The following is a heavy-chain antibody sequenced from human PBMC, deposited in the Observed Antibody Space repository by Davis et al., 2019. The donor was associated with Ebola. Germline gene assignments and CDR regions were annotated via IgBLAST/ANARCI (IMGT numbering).Heavy chain of an antibody. Sequence: MPSETLSLTCTVSGGSISSSSYYWGWIRQPPGKGLEWIGSIYYSGSTYYNPSLKSRVTMSVDTSKNQFSLKLSSVTAADTAVYYCARQPYDYIWGSYRFYFDYWGQGTLVTVSS. D-gene: IGHD3-16*02. CDR3: ARQPYDYIWGSYRFYFDY. J-gene: IGHJ4*02. CDR2: IYYSGST. CDR1: GGSISSSSYY. V-gene: IGHV4-39*01.